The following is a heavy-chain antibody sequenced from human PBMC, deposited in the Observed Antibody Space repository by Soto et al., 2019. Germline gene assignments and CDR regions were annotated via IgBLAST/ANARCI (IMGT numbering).Heavy chain of an antibody. D-gene: IGHD2-2*01. J-gene: IGHJ6*04. V-gene: IGHV4-59*08. CDR3: ARLVVPPAICYYCYYRDVD. Sequence: PSEPLSLTCTVSGASISNYYWSWIRQPPGKGLEWIGYIYHSGCTKYNPSLTSRVTISVAPSKNQFSLSLSSVTAADTAVYYCARLVVPPAICYYCYYRDVDWGKRTTVTVPS. CDR1: GASISNYY. CDR2: IYHSGCT.